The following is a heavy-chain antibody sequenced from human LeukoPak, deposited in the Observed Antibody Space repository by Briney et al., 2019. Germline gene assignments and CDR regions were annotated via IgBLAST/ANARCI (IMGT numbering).Heavy chain of an antibody. CDR1: GDSVSSKSGA. CDR3: ASTVAGNLWH. V-gene: IGHV6-1*01. CDR2: TYYRSKWNN. D-gene: IGHD6-19*01. Sequence: SQTLSLTCAISGDSVSSKSGAWDWIRQSPSRGLEWLGRTYYRSKWNNNYAVSVKGRITINPDTSKNQFSLQLNSVTPEDTAVYYCASTVAGNLWHWGQGTLVTVSS. J-gene: IGHJ4*02.